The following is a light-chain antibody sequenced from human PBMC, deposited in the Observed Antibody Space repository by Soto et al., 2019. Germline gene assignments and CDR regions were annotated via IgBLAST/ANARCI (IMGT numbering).Light chain of an antibody. CDR1: SSNIGRNT. J-gene: IGLJ1*01. CDR2: SNN. Sequence: QSVLTQPPSASGTPGQRVTIYCSGSSSNIGRNTVNWYQQVPGTAPKLLTHSNNQRPSGVPDRFSGSKSGTSASLAISGLQSEDEADYYCAAWDDSLTGFVFGTGTKLTVL. V-gene: IGLV1-44*01. CDR3: AAWDDSLTGFV.